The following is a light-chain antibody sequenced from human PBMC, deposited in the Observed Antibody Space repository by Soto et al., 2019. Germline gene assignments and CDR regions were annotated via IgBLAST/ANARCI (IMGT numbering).Light chain of an antibody. CDR1: QSISSY. CDR3: QQSYSNPHT. V-gene: IGKV1-39*01. CDR2: AAS. Sequence: DIQMTQSPSSLSASVGDRVTITCRASQSISSYLNWYQQKPGKAPKLLIYAASSLQSGVPSRFSGSGSGTDFTLTISSLQPEDFATYYCQQSYSNPHTFGQGSK. J-gene: IGKJ2*01.